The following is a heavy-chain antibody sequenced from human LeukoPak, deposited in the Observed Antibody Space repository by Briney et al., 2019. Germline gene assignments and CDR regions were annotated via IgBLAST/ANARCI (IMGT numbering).Heavy chain of an antibody. CDR3: ASVGGYNSGYGYYYYYMDV. J-gene: IGHJ6*03. Sequence: SETLSLTCTVSGGSISTSNYHWGWICQPPGKGLEWIGYIYYRGSTYYNPPLKSRVTISVDTSKNQFSLKLSSVTAADTAVYYCASVGGYNSGYGYYYYYMDVWGKGTTVTVSS. CDR1: GGSISTSNYH. D-gene: IGHD5-18*01. V-gene: IGHV4-39*01. CDR2: IYYRGST.